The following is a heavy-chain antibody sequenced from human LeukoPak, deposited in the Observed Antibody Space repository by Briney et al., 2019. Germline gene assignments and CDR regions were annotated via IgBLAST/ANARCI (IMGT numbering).Heavy chain of an antibody. CDR1: GFTFSDYY. V-gene: IGHV3-11*01. CDR3: ARDRREAAYLGNRFDR. Sequence: PGGSLRLSCGASGFTFSDYYMTWIRQAPGKGLEWLSYISGSGAVVSYADSVKGRFTISRDNANNSVYLQMDRLRAEDTAVYYCARDRREAAYLGNRFDRRGRGALVTVSS. CDR2: ISGSGAVV. J-gene: IGHJ5*01. D-gene: IGHD6-13*01.